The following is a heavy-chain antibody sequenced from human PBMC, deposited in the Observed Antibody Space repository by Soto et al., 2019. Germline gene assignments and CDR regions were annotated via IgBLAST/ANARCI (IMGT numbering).Heavy chain of an antibody. V-gene: IGHV1-2*02. CDR3: ARDKGPPIVATSAYAFDI. Sequence: ASVKVSCKASGYTFTGYYMHWVRQAPGQGLEWMGRINPNSGVTNYAQKFQGRVTITGDKSTSTAYMELSSLRSEDTAVYYCARDKGPPIVATSAYAFDIWGQGTMVTVSS. CDR2: INPNSGVT. J-gene: IGHJ3*02. D-gene: IGHD5-12*01. CDR1: GYTFTGYY.